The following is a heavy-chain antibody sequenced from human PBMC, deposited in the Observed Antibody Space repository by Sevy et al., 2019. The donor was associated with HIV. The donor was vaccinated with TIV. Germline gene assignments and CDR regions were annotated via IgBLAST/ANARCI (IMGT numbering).Heavy chain of an antibody. D-gene: IGHD6-6*01. CDR1: GFTVSRNF. Sequence: GGSLRLSCAASGFTVSRNFMSWIRQAPGKGLEWVSIIYSDGTTFYADSVKGRFTISRYNSRNTLYLQMNTLRAEDTAVYYCVGADRPNQGDFWGQGTLVTVSS. CDR2: IYSDGTT. J-gene: IGHJ4*02. CDR3: VGADRPNQGDF. V-gene: IGHV3-53*01.